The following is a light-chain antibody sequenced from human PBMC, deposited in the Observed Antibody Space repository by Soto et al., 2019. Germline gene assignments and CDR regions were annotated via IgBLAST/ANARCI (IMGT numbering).Light chain of an antibody. CDR2: EVT. J-gene: IGLJ3*02. CDR3: SSYSSTSTPWV. V-gene: IGLV2-14*01. Sequence: QSALTQPASVSGSPGQSITIFCTGTSSDVGAYKFVSWYRQHPGRAPQVMIYEVTNRPSGVSSRFSGSKSGNTASLTISGLQPEDEGDYYCSSYSSTSTPWVFGGGTKLTVL. CDR1: SSDVGAYKF.